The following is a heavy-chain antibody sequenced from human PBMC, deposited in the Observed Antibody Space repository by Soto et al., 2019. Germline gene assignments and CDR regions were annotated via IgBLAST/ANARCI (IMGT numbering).Heavy chain of an antibody. V-gene: IGHV3-48*03. Sequence: GGSLRLSCAASGFTFSSYEMNWVRQAPGKGLEWVSYISSSGSTIYYADSVKGRFTISRDNAKNSLYLQMNSLRAEDTAVYYCARLSIGSSLDYWGQGTLVIVSS. CDR3: ARLSIGSSLDY. CDR2: ISSSGSTI. D-gene: IGHD6-6*01. CDR1: GFTFSSYE. J-gene: IGHJ4*02.